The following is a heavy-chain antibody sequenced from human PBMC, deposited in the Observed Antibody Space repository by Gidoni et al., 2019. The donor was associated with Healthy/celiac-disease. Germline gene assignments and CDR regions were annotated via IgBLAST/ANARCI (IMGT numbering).Heavy chain of an antibody. Sequence: GQPGRSLRLSCAASGFTFSSYAMHWVRQAPGKGLEWVAVISYDGSNKYYADSVKGRFTISRDNSKNTLYLQMNSLRAEDTAVYYCARDITSQYSSHNWFDPWGQGTLVTVSS. J-gene: IGHJ5*02. CDR1: GFTFSSYA. CDR2: ISYDGSNK. V-gene: IGHV3-30-3*01. CDR3: ARDITSQYSSHNWFDP. D-gene: IGHD6-6*01.